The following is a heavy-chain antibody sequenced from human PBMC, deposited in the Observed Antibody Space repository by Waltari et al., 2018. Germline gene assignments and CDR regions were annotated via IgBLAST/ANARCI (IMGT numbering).Heavy chain of an antibody. D-gene: IGHD4-17*01. CDR2: IYTSGST. CDR3: ASVNDYGDYWYFDL. CDR1: GGSISSYY. V-gene: IGHV4-4*07. J-gene: IGHJ2*01. Sequence: QVQLQESGPGLVKPSETLSLTCTVSGGSISSYYWSWIPQPAGKGLEWIGRIYTSGSTNYNPSLKSRVTMSVDTSKNQFSLKLSSVTAADTAVYYCASVNDYGDYWYFDLWGRGTLVTVSS.